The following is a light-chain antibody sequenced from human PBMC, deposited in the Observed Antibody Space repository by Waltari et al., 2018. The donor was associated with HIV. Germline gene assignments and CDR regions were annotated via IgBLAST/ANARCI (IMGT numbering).Light chain of an antibody. J-gene: IGKJ1*01. CDR3: QQYINWPHT. Sequence: EIVMTQSPATLSVSPGERATLSCRASQSVSSNLAWYQQKPGQAPRLLIYGASTRATGIPARVSGSGSGTEFTLTVSSLQSEDFAVYYCQQYINWPHTFGQGTKVEIK. CDR2: GAS. CDR1: QSVSSN. V-gene: IGKV3-15*01.